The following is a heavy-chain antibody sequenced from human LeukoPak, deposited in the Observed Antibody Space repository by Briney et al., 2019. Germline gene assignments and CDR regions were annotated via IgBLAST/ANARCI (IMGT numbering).Heavy chain of an antibody. CDR3: TTDLWFGELLFDY. V-gene: IGHV3-15*01. Sequence: NPGGSLRLSCAASGFTFSNAWMSWVRQAPGKGLEWVGHIKSKTDGGTTDYAAPVKGRFTISRDDSKNTLFLQMNSLKTEDTAMYYCTTDLWFGELLFDYWGQGTLVTVSS. CDR1: GFTFSNAW. D-gene: IGHD3-10*01. J-gene: IGHJ4*02. CDR2: IKSKTDGGTT.